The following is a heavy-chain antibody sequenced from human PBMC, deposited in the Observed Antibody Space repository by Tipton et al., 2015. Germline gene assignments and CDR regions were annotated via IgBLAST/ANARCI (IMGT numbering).Heavy chain of an antibody. D-gene: IGHD3-22*01. J-gene: IGHJ4*02. V-gene: IGHV4-39*01. CDR3: ASGLFAEY. CDR2: INHSGRT. CDR1: GGSISSAAYY. Sequence: TLSLTCTVSGGSISSAAYYWGWIRQPPGKGLEWIGSINHSGRTNYNPSLMSRVTISVDTSKRQFSLRLSSVTAVDTAVYYCASGLFAEYWGQGALVTVSS.